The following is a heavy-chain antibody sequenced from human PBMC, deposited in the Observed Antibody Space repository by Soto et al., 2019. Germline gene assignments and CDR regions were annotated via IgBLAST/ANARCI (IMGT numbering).Heavy chain of an antibody. J-gene: IGHJ6*02. Sequence: RALRRSCELCGFTLSRYSMTWVRQAPGKGLEWVAKIPQEGSDGHYVDSVKGRFTISRDNAKNSVYLQMNSLRAEDTAVYYCARVQLILPAHDFFYGSDVWGQAAKVTVSS. CDR3: ARVQLILPAHDFFYGSDV. CDR1: GFTLSRYS. CDR2: IPQEGSDG. V-gene: IGHV3-7*03. D-gene: IGHD2-21*02.